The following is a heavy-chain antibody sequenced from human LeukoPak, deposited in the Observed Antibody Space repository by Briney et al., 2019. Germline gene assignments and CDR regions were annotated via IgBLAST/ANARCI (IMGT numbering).Heavy chain of an antibody. CDR3: ARDIYYDSSGLTFDY. CDR2: INPSGGST. J-gene: IGHJ4*02. D-gene: IGHD3-22*01. CDR1: GYTFTNYY. V-gene: IGHV1-46*01. Sequence: GASVKISCKASGYTFTNYYIHWVRQAPGQGLEGMGRINPSGGSTSYAQKFQGRVTMTRDMSTSTVYMEVGSLRSEDTAVYYCARDIYYDSSGLTFDYWGQGTLVTVSS.